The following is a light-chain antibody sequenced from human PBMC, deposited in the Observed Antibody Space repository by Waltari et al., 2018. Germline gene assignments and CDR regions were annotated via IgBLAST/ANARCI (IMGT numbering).Light chain of an antibody. CDR2: VAS. V-gene: IGKV3-20*01. CDR1: QSVSSSY. CDR3: QQYAYSPFT. Sequence: EIVLTQSPGTLSLSPGEGATLSCRASQSVSSSYIVWYQQKPGQALRLLIYVASSRATGIPDRFSGSGSGTDFTLTINRLEPEDFAVYYCQQYAYSPFTCGQGTKLEIK. J-gene: IGKJ2*01.